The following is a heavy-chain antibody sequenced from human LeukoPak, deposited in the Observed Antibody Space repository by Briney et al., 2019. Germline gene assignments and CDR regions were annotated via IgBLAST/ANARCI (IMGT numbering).Heavy chain of an antibody. V-gene: IGHV1-69*01. CDR2: IIPIFGTA. J-gene: IGHJ3*02. Sequence: SVKVSCKASGGTFSSYAISWVRQAPGQGLEWMGGIIPIFGTANYPQKFQGRVTITADESTSTAYMELSSLRSEDTAVYYCVILIVATTLKNDAFDIWGQGTMVTVSS. CDR1: GGTFSSYA. D-gene: IGHD5-12*01. CDR3: VILIVATTLKNDAFDI.